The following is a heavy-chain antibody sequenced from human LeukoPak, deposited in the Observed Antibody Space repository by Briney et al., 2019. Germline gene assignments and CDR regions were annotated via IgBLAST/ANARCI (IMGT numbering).Heavy chain of an antibody. J-gene: IGHJ4*02. CDR3: AKRPSDYGDYVTYFDY. CDR2: ISDDGRNK. V-gene: IGHV3-30*18. CDR1: GFSFISYG. Sequence: GGSLRLSCAASGFSFISYGMHRVRQAPGKGLEWVGVISDDGRNKKYADSVKGRFTISRDNSKDTLYLQMNSLRDEDTAAYYCAKRPSDYGDYVTYFDYWGQGTLVTVSS. D-gene: IGHD4-17*01.